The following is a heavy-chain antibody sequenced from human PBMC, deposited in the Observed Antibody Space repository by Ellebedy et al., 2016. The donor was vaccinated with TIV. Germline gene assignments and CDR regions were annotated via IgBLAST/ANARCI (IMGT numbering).Heavy chain of an antibody. CDR1: GCTFRRYW. CDR2: IKFEYIEK. D-gene: IGHD2-2*01. J-gene: IGHJ3*02. CDR3: ARDTVQVPDGDVFDM. Sequence: GESLKISCATSGCTFRRYWMAWLRQAPGKGLEYVAHIKFEYIEKYYADSVKGRFTITRDNARNSLYLQMNSLRVDDTAIYYCARDTVQVPDGDVFDMWGQGTMVTVSS. V-gene: IGHV3-7*04.